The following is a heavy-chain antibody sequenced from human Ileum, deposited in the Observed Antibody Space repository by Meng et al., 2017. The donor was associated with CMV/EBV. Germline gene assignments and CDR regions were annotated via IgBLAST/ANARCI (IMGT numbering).Heavy chain of an antibody. CDR2: INNDGSNS. CDR3: ARGTFGPDF. V-gene: IGHV3-74*03. D-gene: IGHD3-3*01. J-gene: IGHJ4*02. Sequence: GESLKISCAASGFTFTNHWMQWVRQVPGKGLVWVSRINNDGSNSMYADSVKGRFTTSRDNTKNTLYLQMNSLRAEDTAIYYCARGTFGPDFWGQGALVTVSS. CDR1: GFTFTNHW.